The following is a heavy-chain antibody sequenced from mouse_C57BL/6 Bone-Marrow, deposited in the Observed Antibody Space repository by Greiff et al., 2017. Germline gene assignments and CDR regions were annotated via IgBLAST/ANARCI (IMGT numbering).Heavy chain of an antibody. CDR3: ARNAGYSSNHYWYFDV. J-gene: IGHJ1*03. V-gene: IGHV8-8*01. CDR1: GFSLSSFGMG. CDR2: IWWDDDK. Sequence: QVQLKESGPGILQPSQTLSLTCSFSGFSLSSFGMGVGWLRQPSGKGLEWLAHIWWDDDKYYNPALKSRLTISKDTSKKQVFLKIADVDTADTATYYCARNAGYSSNHYWYFDVWGTGTTVTVSS. D-gene: IGHD1-1*01.